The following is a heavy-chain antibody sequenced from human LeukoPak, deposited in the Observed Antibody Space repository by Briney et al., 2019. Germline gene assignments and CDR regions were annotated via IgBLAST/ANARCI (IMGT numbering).Heavy chain of an antibody. CDR1: GFTVSSNY. J-gene: IGHJ6*03. CDR3: ARDRRGASPGDYYMDV. V-gene: IGHV3-66*01. Sequence: PGGSLRLSCAASGFTVSSNYMSWVRQAPGKGLEWVSVIYSGGSTYYADSVKGRFTISRDNSKNTLYLQMNSLRAEDTAVYYCARDRRGASPGDYYMDVWGKGTTVTISS. D-gene: IGHD4-17*01. CDR2: IYSGGST.